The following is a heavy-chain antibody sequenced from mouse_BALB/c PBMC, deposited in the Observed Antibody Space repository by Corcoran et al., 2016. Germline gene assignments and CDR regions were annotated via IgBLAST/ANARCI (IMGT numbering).Heavy chain of an antibody. Sequence: EVLLQQSGPELVKPGASVKIPCKASGYTFTDYNMDWVKQSHGKSLEWIGDINPNNGGTIYNQKFKGKATLTVDKSSSTAYMELRSLTSEDTAVYYCAIVIYYYGSSYYAMDYWGQGTSVTVSS. D-gene: IGHD1-1*01. CDR3: AIVIYYYGSSYYAMDY. J-gene: IGHJ4*01. V-gene: IGHV1-18*01. CDR1: GYTFTDYN. CDR2: INPNNGGT.